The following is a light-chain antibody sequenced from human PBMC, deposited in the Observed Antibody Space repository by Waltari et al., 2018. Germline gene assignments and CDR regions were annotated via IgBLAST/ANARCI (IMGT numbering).Light chain of an antibody. CDR2: DAS. J-gene: IGKJ2*01. CDR1: QSISNW. V-gene: IGKV1-5*01. CDR3: LQYSIYST. Sequence: DIQMTQSPSTLSASVRDRVTITCRASQSISNWLAWYQQKPGKAPKLLIFDASNLESGVPSRFSGSRSGTEFTLTINSLQPDDSATYYCLQYSIYSTFGQGTKLVIK.